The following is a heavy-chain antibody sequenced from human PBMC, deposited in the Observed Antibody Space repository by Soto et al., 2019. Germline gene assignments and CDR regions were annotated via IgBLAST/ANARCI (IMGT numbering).Heavy chain of an antibody. J-gene: IGHJ6*02. Sequence: EVQLVESGGGLIQPGGSLRLSCAASGFTVSSNYMSWVRQAPGKGLEWVSVIYSGGSTYYADSVKGRFTISRDNSKNTVHLQMNSLRAEDTAVYYCARAWELPNYYCMDVWGQGTTVNVSS. D-gene: IGHD1-26*01. V-gene: IGHV3-53*01. CDR1: GFTVSSNY. CDR2: IYSGGST. CDR3: ARAWELPNYYCMDV.